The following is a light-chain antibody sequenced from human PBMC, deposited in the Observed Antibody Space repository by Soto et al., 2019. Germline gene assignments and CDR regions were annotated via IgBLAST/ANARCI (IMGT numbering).Light chain of an antibody. V-gene: IGKV3-20*01. Sequence: EIVLTQSPGTLSLSPGERATLSCRASQSVSSSYLARYQQKPGQAPRLLIYGASSRATGIPDRFSGSGSGTDFTLTISRLEPEDFAVYYCQQYGSSPLFTFGPGTKEDIK. CDR2: GAS. J-gene: IGKJ3*01. CDR3: QQYGSSPLFT. CDR1: QSVSSSY.